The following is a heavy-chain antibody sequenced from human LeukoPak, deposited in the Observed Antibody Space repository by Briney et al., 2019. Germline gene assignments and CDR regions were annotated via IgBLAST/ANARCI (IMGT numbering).Heavy chain of an antibody. D-gene: IGHD3-10*01. Sequence: SETLSLTCTASGGSISSYTWSWIRQPAGKKLEWIGRIYTSGNTNSNPSLKSRVTMSVDTSKNQVSLKLSSVTAADTAVYYCAREHYFDSGSYFDCWGQGTLVTVSS. CDR3: AREHYFDSGSYFDC. V-gene: IGHV4-4*07. CDR2: IYTSGNT. J-gene: IGHJ4*02. CDR1: GGSISSYT.